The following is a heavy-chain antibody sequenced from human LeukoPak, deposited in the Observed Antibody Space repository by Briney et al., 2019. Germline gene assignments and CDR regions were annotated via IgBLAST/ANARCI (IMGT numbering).Heavy chain of an antibody. CDR2: ILYDGSNK. D-gene: IGHD6-19*01. CDR1: GFNFKNYG. CDR3: ARDRGAVAGVVDH. Sequence: PGRSLRLSCAASGFNFKNYGMHWVRQAPGKGLEWVAMILYDGSNKYHADSVKGRFTISRDNSKNTLYLQMNSLRTDDTAVYSCARDRGAVAGVVDHWGQGTLVTVSS. V-gene: IGHV3-30*03. J-gene: IGHJ5*02.